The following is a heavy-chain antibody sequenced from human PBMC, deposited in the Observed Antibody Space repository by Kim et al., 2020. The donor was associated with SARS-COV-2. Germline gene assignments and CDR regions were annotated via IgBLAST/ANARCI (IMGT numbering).Heavy chain of an antibody. CDR2: IIPIFTTA. D-gene: IGHD4-17*01. CDR3: ARGGTTVTTWGMDV. V-gene: IGHV1-69*13. Sequence: SVKVSCKASGGTFSNYAISWVRQAPGQGLEWMGGIIPIFTTANYAQKFQGRVTISADEPTSTAYMELSSLRSEDTAVYYCARGGTTVTTWGMDVWGQGTTVTVSS. J-gene: IGHJ6*02. CDR1: GGTFSNYA.